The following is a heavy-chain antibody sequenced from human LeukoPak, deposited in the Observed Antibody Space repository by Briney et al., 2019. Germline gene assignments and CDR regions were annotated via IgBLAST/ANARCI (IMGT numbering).Heavy chain of an antibody. CDR2: IYYSGST. CDR1: GGSISSSSYY. J-gene: IGHJ5*02. V-gene: IGHV4-39*07. Sequence: SETLSLTCTVSGGSISSSSYYWGWIRQPPGKGLVWIGSIYYSGSTYYNPSLKSRVTISVDTSKNQFSLKLSSVTAADTAVYYCARVARPGSGSYYAYNWFDPWGQGTLVTVSS. CDR3: ARVARPGSGSYYAYNWFDP. D-gene: IGHD1-26*01.